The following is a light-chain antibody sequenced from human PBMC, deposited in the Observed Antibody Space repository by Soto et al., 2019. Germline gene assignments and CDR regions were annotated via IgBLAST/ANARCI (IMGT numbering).Light chain of an antibody. Sequence: QSALTQPPSASGSPGQSVTISCTGTSSDVGAYKYVSWYQQYPGKAPQLMIYEVTKRPSGVPDRFSGSKSGNTASLTVSGLQAEDEADYYCTSYVGNDIWVFGGGTKRTVL. V-gene: IGLV2-8*01. CDR1: SSDVGAYKY. CDR2: EVT. J-gene: IGLJ3*02. CDR3: TSYVGNDIWV.